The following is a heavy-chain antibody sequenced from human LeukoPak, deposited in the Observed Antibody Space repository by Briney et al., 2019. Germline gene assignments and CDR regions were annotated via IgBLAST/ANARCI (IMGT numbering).Heavy chain of an antibody. CDR3: ARVTVTAFDI. J-gene: IGHJ3*02. Sequence: RASVKVSCKASGYTFTSYDINCVRQATGQGLEWMGWMNPNSGNTGYAQKFQGRVTITGNTSISTAYMELSSLRSEDTAVYYCARVTVTAFDIWGQGTMVTVSS. D-gene: IGHD4-11*01. CDR1: GYTFTSYD. V-gene: IGHV1-8*03. CDR2: MNPNSGNT.